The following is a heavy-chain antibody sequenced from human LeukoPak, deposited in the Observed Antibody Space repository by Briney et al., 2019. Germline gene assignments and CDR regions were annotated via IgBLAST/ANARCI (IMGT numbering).Heavy chain of an antibody. D-gene: IGHD2-2*01. CDR1: GGSISSYY. CDR2: IYYSGST. CDR3: ATGGGAIVVPAAMPGYYFDY. V-gene: IGHV4-59*08. J-gene: IGHJ4*02. Sequence: SETLSFTGTGSGGSISSYYWSWNRQPPGKGLMGIGYIYYSGSTNYNPSLKSRVTISVDTSKNQFSLKLSSVTAADTAVYYCATGGGAIVVPAAMPGYYFDYWGRGTLVTVSS.